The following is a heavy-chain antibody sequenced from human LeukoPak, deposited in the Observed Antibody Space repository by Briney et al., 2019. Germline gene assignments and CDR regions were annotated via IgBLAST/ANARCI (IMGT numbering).Heavy chain of an antibody. J-gene: IGHJ3*02. D-gene: IGHD2-15*01. Sequence: PSETLSLTCTVSGGSISSYYWSWIRQPPGKGLEWIGYIYYSGSTNYNPSLKSRVTISVDTSKNQFSLKLGSVTAADTAVYYCARVTFCSGGSCYEGRAFDIWGQGTMVTVSS. CDR3: ARVTFCSGGSCYEGRAFDI. CDR1: GGSISSYY. V-gene: IGHV4-59*01. CDR2: IYYSGST.